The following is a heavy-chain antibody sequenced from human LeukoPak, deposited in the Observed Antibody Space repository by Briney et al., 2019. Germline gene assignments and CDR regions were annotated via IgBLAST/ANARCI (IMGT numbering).Heavy chain of an antibody. J-gene: IGHJ4*02. CDR3: ARLIAVAGTPRYYFVY. CDR2: ISSSSSYI. CDR1: GFTFSSYS. D-gene: IGHD6-19*01. V-gene: IGHV3-21*01. Sequence: PGGSLRLSCAASGFTFSSYSMNWVRQAPGKGLEWVSSISSSSSYIYYADSVKGRFTISRDNAKNSLYLQMNSLRAEDTAVYYCARLIAVAGTPRYYFVYWGQGALVTVSS.